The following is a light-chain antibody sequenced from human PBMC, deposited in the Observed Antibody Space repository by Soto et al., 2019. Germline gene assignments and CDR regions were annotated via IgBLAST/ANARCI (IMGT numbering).Light chain of an antibody. CDR1: TSNIGINT. Sequence: QSVLTQPPSASGTPGQRVTISCSGSTSNIGINTVTWYQQLPGTAPKLLIYSNDRRPSGVPDRFSGSKSGTSAYLAISGLQSEDEADYYCAAWDDSLNGYVFGTGTKVTVL. CDR3: AAWDDSLNGYV. V-gene: IGLV1-44*01. J-gene: IGLJ1*01. CDR2: SND.